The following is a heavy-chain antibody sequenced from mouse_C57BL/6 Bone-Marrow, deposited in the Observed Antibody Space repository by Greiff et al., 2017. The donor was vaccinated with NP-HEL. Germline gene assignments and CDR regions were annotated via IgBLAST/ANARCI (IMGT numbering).Heavy chain of an antibody. D-gene: IGHD1-1*01. CDR3: TTPYYGSSYVYAMDY. CDR1: GFNIKDDY. J-gene: IGHJ4*01. Sequence: LKQSGAELVRPGASVKLSCTASGFNIKDDYMHWVKQRPEQGLEWIGWIDPENGDTEYASKFQGKATITADTSSNTAYLQLSSLTSEDTAVYYCTTPYYGSSYVYAMDYWGQGTSVTVSS. V-gene: IGHV14-4*01. CDR2: IDPENGDT.